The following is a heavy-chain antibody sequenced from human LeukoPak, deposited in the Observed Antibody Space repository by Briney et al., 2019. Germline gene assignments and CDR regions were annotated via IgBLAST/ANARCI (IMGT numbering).Heavy chain of an antibody. CDR1: GFTISSIS. J-gene: IGHJ3*02. Sequence: GGSVSCNCSGSGFTISSISISWDRQAPGRGLEWVSVIYSGGSTYYADSVKGRFTISRDNTKKTLSLQMNSLRAGDTAVYCCATGTVSIVDIWGQGTMVTVSS. CDR2: IYSGGST. V-gene: IGHV3-66*01. D-gene: IGHD2-8*02. CDR3: ATGTVSIVDI.